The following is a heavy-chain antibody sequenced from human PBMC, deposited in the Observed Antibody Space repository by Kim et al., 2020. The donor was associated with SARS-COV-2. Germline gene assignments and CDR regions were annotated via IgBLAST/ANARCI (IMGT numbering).Heavy chain of an antibody. CDR2: IIPIFGTA. CDR3: AGGDYYDSSGYPLYAFDI. J-gene: IGHJ3*02. V-gene: IGHV1-69*13. D-gene: IGHD3-22*01. CDR1: GGTFSSYA. Sequence: SVKVSCKASGGTFSSYAISWVRQAPGQGLEWMGGIIPIFGTANYAQKFQGRVTITADESTSTAYMELSSLRSEDTAVYYCAGGDYYDSSGYPLYAFDIWGQGTMVTVSS.